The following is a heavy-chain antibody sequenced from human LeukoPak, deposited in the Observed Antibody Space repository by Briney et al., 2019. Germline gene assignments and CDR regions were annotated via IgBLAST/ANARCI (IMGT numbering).Heavy chain of an antibody. CDR1: GGTFSSYA. V-gene: IGHV1-69*04. CDR2: IIPIFGIA. Sequence: VKVSCKASGGTFSSYAISWVRQAPEQGLEWMGRIIPIFGIANYAQKFQGRVTITADKSTSTAYMELSSLRSEDTAVYYCAREGYGGNAYFYYYGMDVWGQGTTVTVSS. D-gene: IGHD4-23*01. CDR3: AREGYGGNAYFYYYGMDV. J-gene: IGHJ6*02.